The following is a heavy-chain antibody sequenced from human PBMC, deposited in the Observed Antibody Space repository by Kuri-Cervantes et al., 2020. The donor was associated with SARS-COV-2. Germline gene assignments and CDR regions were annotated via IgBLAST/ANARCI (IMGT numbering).Heavy chain of an antibody. Sequence: SCTVSGGSISSGSYYWSWIRQPAGKGLEWIGRIYTSGSTNYNPSLKSRVTISIDTSKNQLSLKLTSVTAADTAVYYCARDQRRYRANDAPYDFWGQGTLVTVSS. V-gene: IGHV4-61*02. J-gene: IGHJ4*02. D-gene: IGHD1-26*01. CDR2: IYTSGST. CDR1: GGSISSGSYY. CDR3: ARDQRRYRANDAPYDF.